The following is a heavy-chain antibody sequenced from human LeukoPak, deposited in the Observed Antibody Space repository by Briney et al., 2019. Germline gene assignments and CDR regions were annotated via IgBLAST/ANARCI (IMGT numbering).Heavy chain of an antibody. CDR2: ISWNSGNI. V-gene: IGHV3-9*01. Sequence: GGSLRLSCMASGFTFDDYAMHWVRQAPGKGLEWVAGISWNSGNIAYADSVKGRFSTSRDNAENSVYLQMDGLVSEDTALYYCTKATGYNWNDKDAFDVWGQGAMVTVSS. CDR1: GFTFDDYA. J-gene: IGHJ3*01. CDR3: TKATGYNWNDKDAFDV. D-gene: IGHD1-1*01.